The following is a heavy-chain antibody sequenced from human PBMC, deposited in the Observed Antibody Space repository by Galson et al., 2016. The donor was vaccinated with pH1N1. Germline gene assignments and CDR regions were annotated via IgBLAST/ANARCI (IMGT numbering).Heavy chain of an antibody. CDR2: ISSSSSKI. CDR3: VRDDYESWSGYDAFDI. D-gene: IGHD3-3*01. CDR1: SFTFSRRG. V-gene: IGHV3-48*04. Sequence: SLRLSCAASSFTFSRRGMNWVRQAPGKGLEWISYISSSSSKIFYADSVKGRFTISRDNAKNSLYLQMNSLRAEDTAVYYCVRDDYESWSGYDAFDIWGQGTMVTVSS. J-gene: IGHJ3*02.